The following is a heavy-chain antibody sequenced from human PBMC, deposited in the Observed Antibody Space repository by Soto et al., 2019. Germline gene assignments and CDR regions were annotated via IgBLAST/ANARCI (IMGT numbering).Heavy chain of an antibody. V-gene: IGHV1-3*01. CDR2: INAGNGNT. CDR3: ARDVAAADY. J-gene: IGHJ4*02. CDR1: GYTFTSYD. Sequence: ASVKVSCKASGYTFTSYDINWVRQATGQRLEWMGWINAGNGNTKYSQKFQGRVTITRDTSASTAYMELSSLRSEDTAVYYCARDVAAADYWGQGTLVTVSS. D-gene: IGHD6-13*01.